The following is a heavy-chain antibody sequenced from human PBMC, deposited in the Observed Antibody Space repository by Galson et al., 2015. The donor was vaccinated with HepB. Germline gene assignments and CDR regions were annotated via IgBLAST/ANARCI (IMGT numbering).Heavy chain of an antibody. CDR2: ISTSSSYE. Sequence: SLRLSCAASGFTFSSFTMNWVRQAPGKGLEWVSSISTSSSYEYYADSVKGRFTISRDNAKNSLYLQMNTLRAEDTAVYYCARYDILTGFGDYWGQGTLVTVSS. V-gene: IGHV3-21*01. D-gene: IGHD3-9*01. J-gene: IGHJ4*02. CDR1: GFTFSSFT. CDR3: ARYDILTGFGDY.